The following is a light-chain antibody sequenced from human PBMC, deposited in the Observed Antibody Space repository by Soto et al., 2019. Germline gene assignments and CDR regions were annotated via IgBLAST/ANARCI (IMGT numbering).Light chain of an antibody. J-gene: IGLJ1*01. CDR2: EVS. Sequence: QSALTQPASVSGSPGQSITISCTGSSSDVGGYDFVSWYQHHPDKAPKLIIYEVSYRPSGVSNRFSGSKSGNTASLTISGLQAEDEADYYCNSYMSSTTLDVLGTGTKLTVL. CDR3: NSYMSSTTLDV. V-gene: IGLV2-14*01. CDR1: SSDVGGYDF.